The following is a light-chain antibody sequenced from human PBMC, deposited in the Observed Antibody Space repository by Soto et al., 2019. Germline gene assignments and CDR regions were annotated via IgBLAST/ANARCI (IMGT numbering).Light chain of an antibody. Sequence: EIVMTQSPATLSVSPGERATLSCRASQSVSSSVAWYQQKPGQAPRLLINDSSSRATGVPARFSGSGSGTEFSLAISSLQSEDFAVYYCQQYYNWPPTWTFGQGTKVDIK. CDR2: DSS. J-gene: IGKJ1*01. CDR1: QSVSSS. CDR3: QQYYNWPPTWT. V-gene: IGKV3-15*01.